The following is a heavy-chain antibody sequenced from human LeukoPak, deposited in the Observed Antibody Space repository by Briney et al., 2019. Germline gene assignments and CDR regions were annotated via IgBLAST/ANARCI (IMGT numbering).Heavy chain of an antibody. Sequence: SVKVSCKASGGTFSSYAISWVRQAPGQGLEWMGRIIPIFGTANYAQKFQGRVTITADKSTSTAYMELSSLRSEDTAVYYCASNSYGGYDAFDIWGQETMVTVSS. J-gene: IGHJ3*02. CDR1: GGTFSSYA. V-gene: IGHV1-69*06. CDR2: IIPIFGTA. D-gene: IGHD4-23*01. CDR3: ASNSYGGYDAFDI.